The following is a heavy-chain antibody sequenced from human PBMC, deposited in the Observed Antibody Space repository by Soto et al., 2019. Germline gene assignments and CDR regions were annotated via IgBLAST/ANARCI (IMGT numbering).Heavy chain of an antibody. J-gene: IGHJ4*02. CDR3: ARWYSGSLYYFDF. D-gene: IGHD1-26*01. CDR2: IYYSGNT. Sequence: PSETLSLTCTVSVGSISSSSYFWGWIRQPPGKGLEWIGSIYYSGNTYYNPSLKSRVTISVDTSKNQFSLMLSSVTAADTVVYYCARWYSGSLYYFDFWGQGTLVTVSS. CDR1: VGSISSSSYF. V-gene: IGHV4-39*01.